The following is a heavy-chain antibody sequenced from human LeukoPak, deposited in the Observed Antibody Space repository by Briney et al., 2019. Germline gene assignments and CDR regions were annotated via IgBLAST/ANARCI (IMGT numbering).Heavy chain of an antibody. CDR3: ARGLALSGSYLDPFNY. CDR2: ISSSGSTI. J-gene: IGHJ4*02. D-gene: IGHD1-26*01. Sequence: GGSLRLSCAASGFTFSSYEMNCVRQAPGKGLEWVSYISSSGSTIYYADSVKGRFTISRDNAKNSLYLQMNSLRAEDTAVYYCARGLALSGSYLDPFNYWGQGTLVTVSS. CDR1: GFTFSSYE. V-gene: IGHV3-48*03.